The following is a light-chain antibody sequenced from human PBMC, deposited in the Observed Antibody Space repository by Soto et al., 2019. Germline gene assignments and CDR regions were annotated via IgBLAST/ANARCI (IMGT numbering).Light chain of an antibody. CDR1: SSDVGTYTY. J-gene: IGLJ3*02. Sequence: QSALTQPASVSGSPGQSITISCTGTSSDVGTYTYVSWYQQHPGKAPRLLTYAISNRPSGVSSRFSGSKSGNTASLTISGLLAEDEADYYCSSYTSSDTWVFGGGTKLTVL. CDR3: SSYTSSDTWV. CDR2: AIS. V-gene: IGLV2-14*01.